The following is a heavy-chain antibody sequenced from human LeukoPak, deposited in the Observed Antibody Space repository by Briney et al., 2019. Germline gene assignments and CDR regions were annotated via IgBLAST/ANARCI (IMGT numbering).Heavy chain of an antibody. V-gene: IGHV3-23*01. J-gene: IGHJ3*01. CDR3: AKCARSGGACYDAFDL. D-gene: IGHD2-15*01. CDR2: IAGNGNT. Sequence: PGGSLRLSCAASGFTFSNYALTWVRQASGKGLEWVSIIAGNGNTYYADSVKGRFTISRDNSKSTLYLQMNSLRAGDTAVYYCAKCARSGGACYDAFDLWGQGTMVTVSS. CDR1: GFTFSNYA.